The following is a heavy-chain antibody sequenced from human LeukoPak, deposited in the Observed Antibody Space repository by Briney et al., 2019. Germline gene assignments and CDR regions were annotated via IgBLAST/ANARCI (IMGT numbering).Heavy chain of an antibody. J-gene: IGHJ5*02. CDR3: ARGRSGWYFDP. D-gene: IGHD6-19*01. V-gene: IGHV3-23*01. Sequence: SGGSLRLSCAASGFTLANYAMTWVRQAPGKGLEWVAAITRDSSATRYADSVRGRFTISRDNSKNKLYLQMNNLRAEDTALYYCARGRSGWYFDPWGQGTLVTVSS. CDR2: ITRDSSAT. CDR1: GFTLANYA.